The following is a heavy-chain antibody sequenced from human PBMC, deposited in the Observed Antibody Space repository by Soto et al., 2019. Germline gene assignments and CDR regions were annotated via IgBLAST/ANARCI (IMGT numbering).Heavy chain of an antibody. CDR1: GYTFTSYD. J-gene: IGHJ3*02. Sequence: ASVKVSCKASGYTFTSYDINWVRQATGQGLEWMGWMNPNSGNTGYAQKFQGRVTMTRNTSISTAYMELSSLRSEDTAVYYCASPARNYDFWSGYSFDIWGQGTMFTVSS. V-gene: IGHV1-8*01. CDR2: MNPNSGNT. CDR3: ASPARNYDFWSGYSFDI. D-gene: IGHD3-3*01.